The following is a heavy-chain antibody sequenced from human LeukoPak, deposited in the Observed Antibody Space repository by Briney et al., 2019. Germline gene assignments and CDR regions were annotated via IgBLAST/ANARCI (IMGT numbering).Heavy chain of an antibody. D-gene: IGHD1-14*01. CDR2: IYYTGST. V-gene: IGHV4-39*07. CDR3: ASVYNPDFYYHMDV. CDR1: GGSISTINYY. Sequence: SETLSLTCAVSGGSISTINYYWGWIRRPPGKGLEWIGSIYYTGSTYYNPSLRSRVTISLDTSKYQFSLKLTSVSAADTAIYYCASVYNPDFYYHMDVWGKGTTVTVSS. J-gene: IGHJ6*03.